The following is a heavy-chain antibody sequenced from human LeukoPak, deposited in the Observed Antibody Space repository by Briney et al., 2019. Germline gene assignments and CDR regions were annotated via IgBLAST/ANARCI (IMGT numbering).Heavy chain of an antibody. D-gene: IGHD3-3*01. J-gene: IGHJ6*03. CDR2: IYYSGST. Sequence: SETLSLTCTVSGGSISSSSCYWGWIRQPPGKGLEWIGSIYYSGSTYYNPSLKSRVTISVDTSKNQFSLKLSSVTAADTAVYYCARGAPDFWSGYYVSPYYYYYMDVWGKGTTVTVSS. CDR3: ARGAPDFWSGYYVSPYYYYYMDV. CDR1: GGSISSSSCY. V-gene: IGHV4-39*07.